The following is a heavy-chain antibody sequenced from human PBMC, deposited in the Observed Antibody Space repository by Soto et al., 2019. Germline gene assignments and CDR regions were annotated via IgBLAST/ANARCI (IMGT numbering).Heavy chain of an antibody. CDR1: GGTFSSYA. V-gene: IGHV1-69*01. Sequence: QVQLVQSGAEVKKPGYSVKVSCKASGGTFSSYAISWVRQAPGQGLEWMGGIIPIFGTANYAQKFQGRVTITADESTSTAYMELSSLRSEDTVVYYCARVSMFGELFYYFDYWGQGTLVTVSS. J-gene: IGHJ4*02. CDR3: ARVSMFGELFYYFDY. CDR2: IIPIFGTA. D-gene: IGHD3-10*02.